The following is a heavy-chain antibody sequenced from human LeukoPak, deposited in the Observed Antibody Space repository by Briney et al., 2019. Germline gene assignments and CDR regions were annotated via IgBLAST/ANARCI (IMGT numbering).Heavy chain of an antibody. Sequence: GGSLRLSCAASGFTFSDYYMSWIRQAPGKGLEWVSYISSSGSTIYYADSVKGRFTISRDNAKNSLYLQMNSLRAEDTAVCYCARDRSSGWSYGMDVWGQGTTVTVSS. CDR3: ARDRSSGWSYGMDV. CDR1: GFTFSDYY. V-gene: IGHV3-11*01. D-gene: IGHD6-19*01. CDR2: ISSSGSTI. J-gene: IGHJ6*02.